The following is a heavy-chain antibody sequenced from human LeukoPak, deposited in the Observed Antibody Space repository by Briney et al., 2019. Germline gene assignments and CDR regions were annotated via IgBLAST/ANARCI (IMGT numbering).Heavy chain of an antibody. CDR3: AKIGGRWYSSSWYDAEYFQH. Sequence: GGSLRLSCAASGFTVSSNYMSWVRQAPGKGLEWVSVIYSGGSTYYADSVKGRFTISRDNSKNTVYLQMNSLRAEDTAVYYCAKIGGRWYSSSWYDAEYFQHWGQGTLVTVSS. J-gene: IGHJ1*01. V-gene: IGHV3-66*01. CDR1: GFTVSSNY. CDR2: IYSGGST. D-gene: IGHD6-13*01.